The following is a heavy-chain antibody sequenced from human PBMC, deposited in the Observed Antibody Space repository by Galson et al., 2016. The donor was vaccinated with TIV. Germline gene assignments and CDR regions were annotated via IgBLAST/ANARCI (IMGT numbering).Heavy chain of an antibody. V-gene: IGHV3-48*03. D-gene: IGHD3-22*01. Sequence: SLRLSCAASGFTFSSYEMNWVRQAPGKGLEWVSYIIDSGSSTYYADSVKGRFTISRDNAKNSVYLQMNSLRAEDTALYYCAKVPSSGFSYYYGMDVWGQGTTVTVSS. CDR2: IIDSGSST. J-gene: IGHJ6*02. CDR3: AKVPSSGFSYYYGMDV. CDR1: GFTFSSYE.